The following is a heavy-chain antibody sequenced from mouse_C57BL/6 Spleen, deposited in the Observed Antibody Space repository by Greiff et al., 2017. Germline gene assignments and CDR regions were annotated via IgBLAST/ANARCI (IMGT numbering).Heavy chain of an antibody. J-gene: IGHJ2*01. D-gene: IGHD2-4*01. V-gene: IGHV1-22*01. CDR3: ARLVTYDYGDYFDY. CDR1: GYTFTDYN. CDR2: INPNNGGT. Sequence: VQLQQSGPELVKPGASVKMSCKASGYTFTDYNMHWVKQSHGKSLEWIGYINPNNGGTSYNQKFKGKATLTVNKSSSTAYMELRSLTSEDSAVYYCARLVTYDYGDYFDYWGQGTTRTVSS.